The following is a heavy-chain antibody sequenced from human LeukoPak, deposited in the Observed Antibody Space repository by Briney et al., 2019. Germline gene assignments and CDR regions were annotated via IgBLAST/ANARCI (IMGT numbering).Heavy chain of an antibody. J-gene: IGHJ4*02. CDR3: ARGVEPLAANTLAY. D-gene: IGHD1-14*01. CDR1: GFTVITND. CDR2: LYSDGHT. Sequence: GGSLRLSCSASGFTVITNDMTWVRQAPGKGLEWVSVLYSDGHTTYADSVQGRFTISRDNSKNTLYLETNSLSPDDTAVYYCARGVEPLAANTLAYWGQGTLVTVSS. V-gene: IGHV3-53*01.